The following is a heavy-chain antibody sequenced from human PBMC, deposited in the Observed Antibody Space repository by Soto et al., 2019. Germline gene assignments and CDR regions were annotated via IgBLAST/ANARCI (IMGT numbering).Heavy chain of an antibody. CDR1: GYSYTKYG. D-gene: IGHD2-15*01. J-gene: IGHJ3*02. V-gene: IGHV1-18*04. Sequence: ASVKVSCKASGYSYTKYGISSVRQAPVQGLEWMGWASTDNGNTNYAQRLQGRVTMTTDTSTNTAYMELWSLRSDDTAVYYCARDFYCSGGSCYDTFDIWGQGTMVTVSS. CDR2: ASTDNGNT. CDR3: ARDFYCSGGSCYDTFDI.